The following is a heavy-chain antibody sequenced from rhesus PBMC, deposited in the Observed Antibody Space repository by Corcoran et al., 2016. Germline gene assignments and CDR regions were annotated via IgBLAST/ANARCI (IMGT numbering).Heavy chain of an antibody. D-gene: IGHD3-9*01. CDR2: ISYTGGST. V-gene: IGHV3S5*01. Sequence: EVQLVETGGGLVQPGGSLRLSCAASGFTFSSYGMSWVRQAPGKGLEWVSGISYTGGSTYYADSVKGRFTISRDNSKNTLSLQMNSLRAEDTAVYYCAKKGAYYEDDYGFYGLDSWGQGVVVTVSS. CDR3: AKKGAYYEDDYGFYGLDS. J-gene: IGHJ6*01. CDR1: GFTFSSYG.